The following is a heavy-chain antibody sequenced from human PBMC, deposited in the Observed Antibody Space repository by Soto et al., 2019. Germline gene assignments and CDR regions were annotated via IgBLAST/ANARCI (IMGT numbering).Heavy chain of an antibody. CDR3: ARNRGGGVMNPYYYYYYMDV. V-gene: IGHV4-34*01. CDR2: INHSGST. CDR1: GGSFSGYY. J-gene: IGHJ6*03. D-gene: IGHD3-16*01. Sequence: SETLSLTCAVYGGSFSGYYWSWIRQPPGKGLEWIGEINHSGSTNYNPSLKSRVTISVDTSKNQFSLKLSSVTAADTAVYYCARNRGGGVMNPYYYYYYMDVWGKGTTVTVSS.